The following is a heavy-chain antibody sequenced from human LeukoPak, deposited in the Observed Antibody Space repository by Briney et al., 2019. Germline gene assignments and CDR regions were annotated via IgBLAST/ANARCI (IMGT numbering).Heavy chain of an antibody. CDR2: TYNTGST. Sequence: SETLSLTCTVSGASITSYYWIWIRQPPGKGLEWMGYTYNTGSTSYNPSLKSRVTISEDTSKNQFSLKLSSVTAADTAVYYCARGGDYDFWRGYSNYDDIDVWGKGTTFTVSS. CDR1: GASITSYY. CDR3: ARGGDYDFWRGYSNYDDIDV. D-gene: IGHD3-3*01. V-gene: IGHV4-59*01. J-gene: IGHJ6*03.